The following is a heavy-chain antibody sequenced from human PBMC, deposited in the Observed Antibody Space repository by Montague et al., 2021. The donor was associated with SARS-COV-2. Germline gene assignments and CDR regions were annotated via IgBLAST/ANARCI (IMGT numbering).Heavy chain of an antibody. CDR1: GFTFSSYG. CDR2: IWYDGSNK. D-gene: IGHD5-12*01. CDR3: AREGVVGVATGIDY. Sequence: SLRLSCAASGFTFSSYGMHWVRQAPGKGLEWAAVIWYDGSNKYYADSVKGRFTISRDNSKNTLYLQMNSLRAEDTAVYYCAREGVVGVATGIDYWGQGTLVTVSS. V-gene: IGHV3-33*01. J-gene: IGHJ4*02.